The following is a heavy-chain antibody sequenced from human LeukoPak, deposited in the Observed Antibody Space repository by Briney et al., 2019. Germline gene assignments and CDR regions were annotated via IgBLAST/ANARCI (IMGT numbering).Heavy chain of an antibody. V-gene: IGHV3-66*01. CDR3: ATLPGVRGVIINPYYYYYMDV. CDR1: GFTVSSNY. J-gene: IGHJ6*03. CDR2: IYSGGST. D-gene: IGHD3-10*01. Sequence: GGSLRLSCAASGFTVSSNYMSWVRQAPGKGLEWVSVIYSGGSTYYADSVKGRFTISRDNSKNTLYLQMNSLRAEDTAVYYCATLPGVRGVIINPYYYYYMDVWGKGTTVTISS.